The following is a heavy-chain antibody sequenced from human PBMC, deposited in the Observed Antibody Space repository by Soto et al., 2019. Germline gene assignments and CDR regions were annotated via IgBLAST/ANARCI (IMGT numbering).Heavy chain of an antibody. D-gene: IGHD2-2*01. CDR2: ISGSGGST. Sequence: GGSLRLSCAASGFTFSSYAMSWVRQAPGKGLEWVSAISGSGGSTYYADSVKGRFTISRDNSKNTLYLQMNSLRAEDTAVYYCAKIVGIVVVPAATFDYWGQGTLVTVSS. J-gene: IGHJ4*02. CDR3: AKIVGIVVVPAATFDY. CDR1: GFTFSSYA. V-gene: IGHV3-23*01.